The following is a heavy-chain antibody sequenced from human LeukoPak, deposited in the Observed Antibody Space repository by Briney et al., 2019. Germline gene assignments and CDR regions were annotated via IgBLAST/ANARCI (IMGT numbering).Heavy chain of an antibody. CDR3: ARDPIIAAAGTFDY. D-gene: IGHD6-13*01. CDR2: IYYSGST. Sequence: SETLSLTCTVSGGSISSYYWSWIRQPPGKGLGWIGYIYYSGSTNYNPSLKSRVTISVDTSKNQFALKLSSVTAADTAVYYCARDPIIAAAGTFDYWGQGTLVAVSS. CDR1: GGSISSYY. J-gene: IGHJ4*02. V-gene: IGHV4-59*01.